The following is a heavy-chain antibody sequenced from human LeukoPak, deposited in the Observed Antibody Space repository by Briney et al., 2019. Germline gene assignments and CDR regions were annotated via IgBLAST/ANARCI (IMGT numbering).Heavy chain of an antibody. CDR1: GYTFTGYY. J-gene: IGHJ4*02. CDR3: ARYITVGVTYQHFDY. D-gene: IGHD1-26*01. Sequence: GASVKVSCKASGYTFTGYYMHWVRQAPGQGLEWMGRINPNSGGSNYAQKFQGRVTMTRDTSISTAYMELSRLRSDDTAVYYCARYITVGVTYQHFDYWGQGTLVTVSS. CDR2: INPNSGGS. V-gene: IGHV1-2*06.